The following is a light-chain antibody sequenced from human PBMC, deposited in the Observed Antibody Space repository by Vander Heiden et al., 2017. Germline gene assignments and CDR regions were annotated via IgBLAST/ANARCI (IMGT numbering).Light chain of an antibody. J-gene: IGLJ2*01. Sequence: SFQLTQPPSLSVSPGQPARTTCSADVLSKQYGHWYQQKSGQAPLLLIFKDTERPSGIPERFSGSTSGTTVTLAITGVQSEDEADYYCQSADSGATGVVFGGGTKLTVL. V-gene: IGLV3-25*03. CDR2: KDT. CDR1: VLSKQY. CDR3: QSADSGATGVV.